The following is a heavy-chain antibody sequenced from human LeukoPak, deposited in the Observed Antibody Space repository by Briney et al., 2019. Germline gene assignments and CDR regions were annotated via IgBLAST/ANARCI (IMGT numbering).Heavy chain of an antibody. J-gene: IGHJ1*01. CDR3: ARSSVGYFCGGDCNEYFQH. CDR2: INAGNGNT. V-gene: IGHV1-3*01. D-gene: IGHD2-21*02. CDR1: GYTFTSYA. Sequence: ASVKVSCKASGYTFTSYAMHWVRQAPGQRLEWMGWINAGNGNTKYSQKFQGRVTITRDTSASTAYMELSSLRSEDTAVYYCARSSVGYFCGGDCNEYFQHWGQGTLVTASS.